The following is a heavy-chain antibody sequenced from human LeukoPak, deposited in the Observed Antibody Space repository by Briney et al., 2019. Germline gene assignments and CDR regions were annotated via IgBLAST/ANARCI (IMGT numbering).Heavy chain of an antibody. CDR1: GFTFSDYY. J-gene: IGHJ4*02. CDR2: ISGSARTI. Sequence: GSLRLSCAASGFTFSDYYMNWIRQSPGKGLEWISYISGSARTIYYADSVKGRFTISRDNAKNSLYLQMNSLRAEDTAAYYCARDEANYGGNSNYWGQGTLVTVSS. CDR3: ARDEANYGGNSNY. D-gene: IGHD4-23*01. V-gene: IGHV3-11*01.